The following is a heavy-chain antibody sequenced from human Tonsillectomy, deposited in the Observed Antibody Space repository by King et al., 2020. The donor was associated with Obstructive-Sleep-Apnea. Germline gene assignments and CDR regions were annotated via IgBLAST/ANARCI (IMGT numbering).Heavy chain of an antibody. V-gene: IGHV3-43D*03. J-gene: IGHJ4*02. CDR1: GFTFDDFG. CDR3: AKDRGGSGWSLGY. CDR2: ISWDGNRT. Sequence: DVQLVESGGVVVQPGGSLRLSCAASGFTFDDFGMHWVRQAPGKGLEWVSLISWDGNRTYYGDSVKGRFTISRDNSKNSLSLQMNSLRPEDSAIYYCAKDRGGSGWSLGYWGQGTLVTVSS. D-gene: IGHD6-19*01.